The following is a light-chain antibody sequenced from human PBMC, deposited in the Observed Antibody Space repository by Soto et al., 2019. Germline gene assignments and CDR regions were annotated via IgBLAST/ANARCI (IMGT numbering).Light chain of an antibody. CDR3: QTWGTGIQL. V-gene: IGLV4-69*01. J-gene: IGLJ2*01. Sequence: QPVLTQSQSASASLGASGKLTCTRSSWHCSYANAWHQQQPEKRPRYLMKLNSDGSHSKGDGIPDRFSGSSSGGERHLTISSLQSEDEADYYCQTWGTGIQLFGGGTELTVL. CDR1: SWHCSYA. CDR2: LNSDGSH.